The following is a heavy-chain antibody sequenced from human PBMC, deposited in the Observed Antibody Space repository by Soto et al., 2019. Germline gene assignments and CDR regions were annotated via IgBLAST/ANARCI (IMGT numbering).Heavy chain of an antibody. J-gene: IGHJ4*02. D-gene: IGHD3-3*01. CDR1: GFTFSSYS. CDR3: ARERPYYDFWSGYS. V-gene: IGHV3-48*02. CDR2: ISSSSSTI. Sequence: EVQLVESGGGLVQPGGSLRLSCAASGFTFSSYSMNWVRQAPGKGLEWVSYISSSSSTIYYADSVKGRFTISRDNAKNSLYLQMNRLRDEDTAVYYCARERPYYDFWSGYSWGQGTLVTVAS.